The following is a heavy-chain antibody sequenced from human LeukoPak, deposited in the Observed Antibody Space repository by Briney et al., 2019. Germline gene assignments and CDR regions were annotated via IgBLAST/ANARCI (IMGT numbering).Heavy chain of an antibody. CDR1: GGSISNYC. V-gene: IGHV4-59*08. CDR3: ARHGGYSSPYLH. CDR2: IYYSGTT. Sequence: SETLSLTRTVSGGSISNYCWSWIRQPPGKGLECMGYIYYSGTTNYNPSLKTRVTISVDTSKNQFSQWLSSVTAADTAVYFCARHGGYSSPYLHWGQGTLVTVSS. J-gene: IGHJ1*01. D-gene: IGHD6-13*01.